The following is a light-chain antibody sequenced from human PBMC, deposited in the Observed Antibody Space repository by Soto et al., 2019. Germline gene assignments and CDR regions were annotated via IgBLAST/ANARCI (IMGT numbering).Light chain of an antibody. Sequence: EIVMTQSPATLSVSPGERATLSCRASQSVFSSLAWFQQKPGQAPRLLIYGAATRATGIPARFSGSGSGTEFTLTISSLQSEDFGLYYCQQYGRSPWTFGQGTRVEI. CDR2: GAA. CDR1: QSVFSS. CDR3: QQYGRSPWT. J-gene: IGKJ1*01. V-gene: IGKV3-15*01.